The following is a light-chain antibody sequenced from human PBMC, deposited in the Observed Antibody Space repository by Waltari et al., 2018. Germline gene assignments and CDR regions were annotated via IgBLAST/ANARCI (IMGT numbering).Light chain of an antibody. J-gene: IGKJ4*01. CDR1: QGISSA. V-gene: IGKV1D-13*01. CDR3: QQFNNYPL. Sequence: AIQLTQSPSSLSASVGDRVTITCRASQGISSALAWYQQKPGKAPKLLIYDASSLESGVPSRCSGSGSGTDFTLTISSLQPEDFATYYCQQFNNYPLFGGGTKVEIK. CDR2: DAS.